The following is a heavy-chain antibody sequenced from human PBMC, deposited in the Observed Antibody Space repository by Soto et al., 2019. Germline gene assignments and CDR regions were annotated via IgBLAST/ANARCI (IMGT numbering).Heavy chain of an antibody. D-gene: IGHD1-26*01. CDR1: GYTFTGYY. CDR2: INPNSGGT. J-gene: IGHJ4*02. Sequence: ASVKVSFKASGYTFTGYYMHWVRQAPGQGLEWMGWINPNSGGTNYAQKFQGWVTMTRDTSISTAYMELSRLRSDDTAVYYCARGPIVGANMAHEYWGQGTLVTVSS. CDR3: ARGPIVGANMAHEY. V-gene: IGHV1-2*04.